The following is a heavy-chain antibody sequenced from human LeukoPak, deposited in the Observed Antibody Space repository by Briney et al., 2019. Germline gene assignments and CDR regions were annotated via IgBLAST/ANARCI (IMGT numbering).Heavy chain of an antibody. CDR3: AKDGHYHILAGYREAT. Sequence: SETLSLTCTVSGGSISSYYWSWIRQPPGKGLEWIGYIYYSGSTDYNPSLKSRVTMSVDTSKNQFSLKLSSVTAADTAVYYCAKDGHYHILAGYREATWGQGTLVTVSS. D-gene: IGHD3-9*01. CDR2: IYYSGST. J-gene: IGHJ5*02. V-gene: IGHV4-59*12. CDR1: GGSISSYY.